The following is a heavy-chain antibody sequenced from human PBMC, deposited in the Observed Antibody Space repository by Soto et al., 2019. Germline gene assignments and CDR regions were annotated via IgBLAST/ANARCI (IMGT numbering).Heavy chain of an antibody. V-gene: IGHV4-59*01. CDR3: ARDFGGYYGDSIFDY. D-gene: IGHD4-17*01. CDR1: GGSIISYY. J-gene: IGHJ4*02. Sequence: PSETLSLTCTFSGGSIISYYWSWIRQPPGKGLEWIGYIYYSGSTNYNPSLKSRVTISVGTSKNQFSLKLSSVTAADTAVYYCARDFGGYYGDSIFDYWGQGTLVTV. CDR2: IYYSGST.